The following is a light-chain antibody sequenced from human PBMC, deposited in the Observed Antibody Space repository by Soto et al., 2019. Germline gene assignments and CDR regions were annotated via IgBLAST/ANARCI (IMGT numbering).Light chain of an antibody. CDR2: KAS. V-gene: IGKV1-5*03. CDR3: QQFNSYSWT. J-gene: IGKJ1*01. CDR1: QSISTW. Sequence: DIQMTQSPSTLSASVGDTVTITCRASQSISTWLAWYQQKPGKAPKLLIYKASSLQSGVPSRFSGGGSETEFTLTISSLQPDDFATYYCQQFNSYSWTFGQGTKVAIK.